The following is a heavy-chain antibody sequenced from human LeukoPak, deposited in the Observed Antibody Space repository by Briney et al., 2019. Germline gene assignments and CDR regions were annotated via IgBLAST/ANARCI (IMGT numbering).Heavy chain of an antibody. J-gene: IGHJ2*01. CDR3: ARAAYSSTWYSRYFDL. V-gene: IGHV3-13*01. Sequence: GGSLRLSCAASGFTFGSYDIHWVRQATGKGLEWVSGIGTAGEIYYPGSVKGRFTISRENAKNSLYLQMNSLRAGDTAVYYCARAAYSSTWYSRYFDLWGRGTLVTVSS. CDR2: IGTAGEI. CDR1: GFTFGSYD. D-gene: IGHD6-13*01.